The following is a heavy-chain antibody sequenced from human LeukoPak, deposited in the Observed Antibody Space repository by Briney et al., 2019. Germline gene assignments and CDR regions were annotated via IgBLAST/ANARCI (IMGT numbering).Heavy chain of an antibody. CDR3: AREDIAAAGPLDY. D-gene: IGHD6-13*01. CDR1: GFTFSSYG. V-gene: IGHV3-30*03. J-gene: IGHJ4*02. CDR2: ISYDGSNK. Sequence: SGGSLRLSCAASGFTFSSYGMHWVRQAPGKGLEWVAVISYDGSNKYYADSVRGRFTISRDNSKNTVYLQMSSLRAEDTALYYCAREDIAAAGPLDYWGQGTLVTVSS.